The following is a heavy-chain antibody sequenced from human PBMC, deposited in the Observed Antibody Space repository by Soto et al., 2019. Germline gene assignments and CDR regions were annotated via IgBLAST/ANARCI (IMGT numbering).Heavy chain of an antibody. V-gene: IGHV4-59*08. D-gene: IGHD3-16*02. CDR2: IYYSGNT. CDR3: ARHRGGVIVSNYWYFDL. CDR1: GGSINTYY. J-gene: IGHJ2*01. Sequence: QVQLQESGPGLVKPSETLSLTCTVSGGSINTYYWSWIRQPPGKGLEWLGYIYYSGNTNYNPSLKSRVTISVDTSKNQFSLKLSSVTAADTAVYYCARHRGGVIVSNYWYFDLWAVAPWSLSPQ.